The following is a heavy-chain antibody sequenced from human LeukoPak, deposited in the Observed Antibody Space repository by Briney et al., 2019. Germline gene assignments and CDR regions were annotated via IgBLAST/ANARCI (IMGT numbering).Heavy chain of an antibody. CDR2: ISHRGRS. V-gene: IGHV4-34*01. CDR1: GGSFSGYY. Sequence: SETLSLTCAVYGGSFSGYYWSWIRQPPGKGLEWIGEISHRGRSNYNPSLKSRVTISVDTSKNQFSLKLSSVTAADTAVYYCARKLRGYSYVDYWGQGTLVTVSS. J-gene: IGHJ4*02. D-gene: IGHD5-18*01. CDR3: ARKLRGYSYVDY.